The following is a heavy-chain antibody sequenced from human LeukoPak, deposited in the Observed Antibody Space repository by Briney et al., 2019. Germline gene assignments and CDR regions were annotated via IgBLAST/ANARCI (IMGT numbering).Heavy chain of an antibody. CDR1: GDSISSFY. Sequence: PSETLSLTCTVSGDSISSFYWTWIRQPPGKGLEWIGYIYYSGSTNYNPSLKSRVTMSVDTSKNQFSLKLSSATAADTAVYYCARGFRGIAAAGTGWYFDLWGRGALVTVSS. CDR2: IYYSGST. V-gene: IGHV4-59*12. D-gene: IGHD6-13*01. CDR3: ARGFRGIAAAGTGWYFDL. J-gene: IGHJ2*01.